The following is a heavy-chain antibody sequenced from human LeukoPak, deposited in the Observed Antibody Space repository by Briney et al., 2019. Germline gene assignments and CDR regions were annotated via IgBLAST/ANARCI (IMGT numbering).Heavy chain of an antibody. CDR1: GFTFSSYA. CDR3: AKEDKYSYGPNWFDP. J-gene: IGHJ5*02. Sequence: GGSLRLSCAASGFTFSSYAMSWVRQAPGKGLEWVSAIRGSGGSTYYADSVKGRFTISRDNSKNTLYLQMNSLRAEDTAVYYCAKEDKYSYGPNWFDPWGQGTLVTVSS. CDR2: IRGSGGST. D-gene: IGHD5-18*01. V-gene: IGHV3-23*01.